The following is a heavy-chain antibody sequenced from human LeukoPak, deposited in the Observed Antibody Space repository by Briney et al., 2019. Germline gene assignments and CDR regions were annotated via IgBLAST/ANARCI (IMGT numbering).Heavy chain of an antibody. V-gene: IGHV3-23*01. J-gene: IGHJ4*02. Sequence: RTGGSLRLSCAASGFTFSAYPMNWVRQAPGKGLEWVSAISGSGGSTYYADSVKGRFTISRDNSKNTLYLQMNSLRAEDTALYYCAKRSITATTGEYYFDYWGQGTLVTVSS. CDR2: ISGSGGST. CDR3: AKRSITATTGEYYFDY. D-gene: IGHD1-20*01. CDR1: GFTFSAYP.